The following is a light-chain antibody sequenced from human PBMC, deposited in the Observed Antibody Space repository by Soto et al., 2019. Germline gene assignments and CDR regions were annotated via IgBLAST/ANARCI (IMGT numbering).Light chain of an antibody. CDR1: QSLVDSDGNTY. J-gene: IGKJ1*01. CDR3: LQGKHWPWT. V-gene: IGKV2-30*01. Sequence: DVVVPQSPLALPVTLVQPASISCRSTQSLVDSDGNTYLTWLQQRPGQSPRRLIYKVSNRDSGGPDRFSGSGSGTDFTLRIRGVEAEAVGVSYGLQGKHWPWTLGEGTQVDIK. CDR2: KVS.